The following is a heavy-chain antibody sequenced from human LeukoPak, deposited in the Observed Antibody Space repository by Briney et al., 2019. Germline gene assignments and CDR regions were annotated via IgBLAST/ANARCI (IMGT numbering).Heavy chain of an antibody. J-gene: IGHJ4*02. Sequence: PSETLSLTCAVYGGSFSGYYWSWIRQPPGKGLEWIGEINHSGSTNYNPSLKSRVTISVDTSKNQFSLKLSSLTAADTAVYYCARGRYSSSFSDYWGQGTLVTVSS. V-gene: IGHV4-34*01. D-gene: IGHD6-13*01. CDR2: INHSGST. CDR3: ARGRYSSSFSDY. CDR1: GGSFSGYY.